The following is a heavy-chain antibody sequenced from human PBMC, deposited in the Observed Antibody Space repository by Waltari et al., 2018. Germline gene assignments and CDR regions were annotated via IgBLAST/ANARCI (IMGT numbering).Heavy chain of an antibody. CDR3: TTDFHSEYAEYYFDN. J-gene: IGHJ4*02. D-gene: IGHD2-2*01. V-gene: IGHV3-15*01. CDR2: FKFRRDGGTA. Sequence: VELVDSGGGSVKPGGSLRVSCSASGFSLNGAWMRLVRQRPGKGLEWVGRFKFRRDGGTADYAAPVKDRFFISRDDSKPTLYLQMNSLKTEDTAVYYCTTDFHSEYAEYYFDNWTQGTLVTVSS. CDR1: GFSLNGAW.